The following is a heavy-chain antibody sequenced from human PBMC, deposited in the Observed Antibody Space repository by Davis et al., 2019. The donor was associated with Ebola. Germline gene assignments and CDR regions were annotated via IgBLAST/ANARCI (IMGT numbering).Heavy chain of an antibody. D-gene: IGHD3-9*01. CDR2: IIPIFGTA. CDR1: GGTFSSYA. V-gene: IGHV1-69*13. Sequence: AASVKVSCKASGGTFSSYAISWVRQAPGQGLEWMGGIIPIFGTANYAQKFQGRVTITADESTSTAYMELNSLRSEDTAVYYCARSLLYYDILTGRLDAFDIWGQGTMVTVSS. J-gene: IGHJ3*02. CDR3: ARSLLYYDILTGRLDAFDI.